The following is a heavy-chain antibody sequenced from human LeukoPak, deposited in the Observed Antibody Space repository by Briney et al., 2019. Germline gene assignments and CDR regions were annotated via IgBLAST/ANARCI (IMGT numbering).Heavy chain of an antibody. Sequence: SETLSLTCAVFGGSFSGHYWSWIRQPPGKGLEWIGEINHSGSINYNSSLKSRVTISVDTSKNQFSLKLSSVTAADTAVYYCARARGGYCTNGVCYRTSYYFDYWGQGTLVTVSS. CDR3: ARARGGYCTNGVCYRTSYYFDY. V-gene: IGHV4-34*01. CDR2: INHSGSI. D-gene: IGHD2-8*01. CDR1: GGSFSGHY. J-gene: IGHJ4*02.